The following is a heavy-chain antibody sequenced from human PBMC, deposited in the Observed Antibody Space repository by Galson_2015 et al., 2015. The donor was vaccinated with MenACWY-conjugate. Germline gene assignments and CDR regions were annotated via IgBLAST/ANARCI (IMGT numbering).Heavy chain of an antibody. D-gene: IGHD4-17*01. Sequence: SVKVSCKAAGYTFTSYAMNWVRQAPGQGLEWMGWININTGNTTYAQAFTGRFVFSLDTSVSTAYLQISSLKAEDTAVYYCATHRLSSYGDTVNYWGQGTLVTVSS. CDR3: ATHRLSSYGDTVNY. J-gene: IGHJ4*02. CDR1: GYTFTSYA. CDR2: ININTGNT. V-gene: IGHV7-4-1*02.